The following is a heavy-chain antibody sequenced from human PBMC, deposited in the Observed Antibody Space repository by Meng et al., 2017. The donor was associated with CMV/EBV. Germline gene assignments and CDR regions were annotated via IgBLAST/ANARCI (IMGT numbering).Heavy chain of an antibody. D-gene: IGHD2-2*01. CDR3: ARTSPGLVPAALYTPRLYYYYGMDV. V-gene: IGHV1-69*02. J-gene: IGHJ6*02. Sequence: SVKVSCKASGGTFSSYTISWVRQAPGQGLEWMGRIIPILGIANYAQKFQGRVTITADKSTSTAYMELSSLRSEDTAVYYCARTSPGLVPAALYTPRLYYYYGMDVWGQGTTVTVSS. CDR1: GGTFSSYT. CDR2: IIPILGIA.